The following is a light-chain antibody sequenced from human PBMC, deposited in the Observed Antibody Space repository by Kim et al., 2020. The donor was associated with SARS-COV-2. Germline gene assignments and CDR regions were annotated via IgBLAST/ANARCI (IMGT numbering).Light chain of an antibody. V-gene: IGKV3-20*01. CDR3: QLYGGSLFT. CDR1: QSVNNNY. J-gene: IGKJ2*01. Sequence: EMVWTQSPGTLSLSPGERATLSCRTSQSVNNNYLGWYQQKSGQAPRLLIYGVFNRAPGIPDRFSGSGSGTDFTLIISSLEPEDFEVYYCQLYGGSLFTFGQGTTVEI. CDR2: GVF.